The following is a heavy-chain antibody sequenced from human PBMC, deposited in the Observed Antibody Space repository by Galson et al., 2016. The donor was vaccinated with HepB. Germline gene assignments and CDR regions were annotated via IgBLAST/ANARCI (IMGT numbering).Heavy chain of an antibody. V-gene: IGHV3-7*03. CDR3: ANIPRRGPFDY. CDR1: GFTFSSYW. D-gene: IGHD2-21*01. CDR2: IKEDGSEK. J-gene: IGHJ4*02. Sequence: SLRLSCAASGFTFSSYWMSWVRQAPGRGLEWVANIKEDGSEKYYVDSVKGRFTISRDNAKNSLYLQMNSLSAEDTAVYYCANIPRRGPFDYRGQGTQVTGSS.